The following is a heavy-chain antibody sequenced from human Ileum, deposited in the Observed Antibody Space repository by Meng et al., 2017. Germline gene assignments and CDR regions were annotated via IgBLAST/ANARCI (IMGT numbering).Heavy chain of an antibody. CDR3: ATSNDRDVYYLGY. Sequence: QGELKECGPRLVKPSGTLSLPCAVSGTWWSWVRQPPGKGLEWIGEIFQSGRTNYNPSLKSRVTISIDKSKSQISLQLSAVTAADTAVYSCATSNDRDVYYLGYWGQGTLVTVSS. D-gene: IGHD3-22*01. CDR2: IFQSGRT. CDR1: GTW. J-gene: IGHJ4*02. V-gene: IGHV4-4*02.